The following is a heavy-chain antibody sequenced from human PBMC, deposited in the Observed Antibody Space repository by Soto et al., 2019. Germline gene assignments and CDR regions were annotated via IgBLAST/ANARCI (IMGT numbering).Heavy chain of an antibody. D-gene: IGHD6-6*01. CDR3: TSPEYSSSSVYYYYGMDV. CDR2: IRYDGSNQ. V-gene: IGHV3-30*02. Sequence: PGGSLRLSCAASGFTFSTYCIHWVRQAPCKGLEWVAGIRYDGSNQYYADSVKGQFTISRDNSKKTLYMQMDSLRAYETAVYYCTSPEYSSSSVYYYYGMDVFGQGTTV. J-gene: IGHJ6*02. CDR1: GFTFSTYC.